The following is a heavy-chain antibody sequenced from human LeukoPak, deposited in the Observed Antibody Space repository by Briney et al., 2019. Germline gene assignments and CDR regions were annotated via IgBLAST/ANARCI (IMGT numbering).Heavy chain of an antibody. V-gene: IGHV3-7*03. D-gene: IGHD2-2*01. J-gene: IGHJ3*02. CDR2: IKQDGSEK. Sequence: GGSLRLSCAASGFTFSSYWMSWVRQAPGKGLEWVANIKQDGSEKYYVDSVKGRFTISRDNAKNSLYLQMNSLRAEDTAVYYCARDAYEPNLYQLLFAGWAFDIWGQGTMVTVSS. CDR3: ARDAYEPNLYQLLFAGWAFDI. CDR1: GFTFSSYW.